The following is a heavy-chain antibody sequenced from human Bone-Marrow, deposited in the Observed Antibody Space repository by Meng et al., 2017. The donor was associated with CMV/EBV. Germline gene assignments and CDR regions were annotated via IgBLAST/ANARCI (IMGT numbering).Heavy chain of an antibody. CDR3: APEVADTHYFDY. J-gene: IGHJ4*02. Sequence: SVKVSCKASGCTFSSYAISWVRQAPGQGLEWMGGIIPIFGTANYAQKFQGRVTITTDESTSTAYMELSSLRSDDTAVYYCAPEVADTHYFDYWGQGTLVTVSS. V-gene: IGHV1-69*05. D-gene: IGHD3-16*01. CDR1: GCTFSSYA. CDR2: IIPIFGTA.